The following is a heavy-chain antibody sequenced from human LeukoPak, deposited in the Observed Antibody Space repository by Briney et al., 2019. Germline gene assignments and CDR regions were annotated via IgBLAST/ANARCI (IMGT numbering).Heavy chain of an antibody. Sequence: ASVKVSCKTSGFTFTNYAVHWVRQAPGQRLEWMGWINAGNGNTKYSQKFQGRVTITRDTSASTVYMELSSLRSEDTAVYYCARDLFHRSGSSSSEDYWGQGTLVTVSS. V-gene: IGHV1-3*01. D-gene: IGHD6-6*01. CDR1: GFTFTNYA. CDR3: ARDLFHRSGSSSSEDY. CDR2: INAGNGNT. J-gene: IGHJ4*02.